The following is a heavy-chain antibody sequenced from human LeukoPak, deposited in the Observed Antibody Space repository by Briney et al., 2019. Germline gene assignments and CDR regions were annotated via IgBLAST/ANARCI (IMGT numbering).Heavy chain of an antibody. D-gene: IGHD3-3*01. J-gene: IGHJ4*02. CDR1: GGSVSSGSYY. CDR2: IYYSGST. Sequence: SETLSLTCAVSGGSVSSGSYYWSWIRRPPGKGLEWIGYIYYSGSTNYNPSLKSRVTISVDTPKNRFSLKLSSVTAADTAVYYCARVSPYYDFWSGYLQTYYFDYWGQGTLVTVSS. V-gene: IGHV4-61*01. CDR3: ARVSPYYDFWSGYLQTYYFDY.